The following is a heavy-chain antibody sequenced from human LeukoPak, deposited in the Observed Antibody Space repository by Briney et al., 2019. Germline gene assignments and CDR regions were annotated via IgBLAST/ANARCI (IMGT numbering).Heavy chain of an antibody. D-gene: IGHD3-22*01. CDR3: ARRAGDYSHPYDY. Sequence: GGSLRLSCAASGFTFSSYAMHWVRQAPGKGLEYVSAISSNGGSTYYANSVKGRFTIFRDNSKNTLYLQMNSLRAEDTAVYYCARRAGDYSHPYDYWGQGILVTVSS. J-gene: IGHJ4*02. CDR2: ISSNGGST. V-gene: IGHV3-64*01. CDR1: GFTFSSYA.